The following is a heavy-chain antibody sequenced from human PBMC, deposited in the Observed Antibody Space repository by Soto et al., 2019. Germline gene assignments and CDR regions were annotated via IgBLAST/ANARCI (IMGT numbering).Heavy chain of an antibody. D-gene: IGHD3-16*01. CDR3: ARDRFMITFGGAAYYFDY. V-gene: IGHV3-7*01. CDR1: GFTFSSYW. J-gene: IGHJ4*02. CDR2: IKQDGSEK. Sequence: GGSLRLSCAASGFTFSSYWMSWVRQAPGKGLEWVANIKQDGSEKYYVDSVKGRFTISRDNAKNSLYVQMNSLRAEDTAVYYCARDRFMITFGGAAYYFDYWGQGTLVTVSS.